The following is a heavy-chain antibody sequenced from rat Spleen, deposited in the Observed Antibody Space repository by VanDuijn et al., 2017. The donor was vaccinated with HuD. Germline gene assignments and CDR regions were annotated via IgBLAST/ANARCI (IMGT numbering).Heavy chain of an antibody. CDR3: TRSNWDLPYWNFDF. CDR2: IWGDGNT. D-gene: IGHD5-1*01. Sequence: QVQLKESGPGLVQPSQTLSLTCTVSGFSLSSNSVHWARQSPGKGLEWMGGIWGDGNTDYNSPLKSRLSISRDTSKSQVFLKMNSLQTDDTAIYFCTRSNWDLPYWNFDFWGPGTMVTVSS. V-gene: IGHV2-1*01. J-gene: IGHJ1*01. CDR1: GFSLSSNS.